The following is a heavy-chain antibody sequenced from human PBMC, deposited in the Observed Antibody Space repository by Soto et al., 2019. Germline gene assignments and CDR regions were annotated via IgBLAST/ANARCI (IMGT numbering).Heavy chain of an antibody. Sequence: SVKVSCKASGGTFSSYAISWVRQAPGQGLEWMGGIIPIFGTANYAQKFQGRVTITADKSTSTAYMELSSLRSEDTAVYYCAPLPRYCSSTSCPRDWFDPWGQGTLVTVSS. J-gene: IGHJ5*02. D-gene: IGHD2-2*01. CDR1: GGTFSSYA. V-gene: IGHV1-69*06. CDR3: APLPRYCSSTSCPRDWFDP. CDR2: IIPIFGTA.